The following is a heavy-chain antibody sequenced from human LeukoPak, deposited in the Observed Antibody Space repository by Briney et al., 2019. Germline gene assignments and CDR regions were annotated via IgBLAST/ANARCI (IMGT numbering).Heavy chain of an antibody. CDR3: TRGVAISTSGWYDTFDY. CDR2: ISTDGSRI. J-gene: IGHJ4*02. Sequence: PGGSLRLSCAASGFTFRDYAMYWVRQAPGKGLEYVSVISTDGSRIYYADSVEGRFTISRDNSKNTLYLQMGSLRAEDLAFYYCTRGVAISTSGWYDTFDYWGQGALVTVSS. CDR1: GFTFRDYA. D-gene: IGHD6-19*01. V-gene: IGHV3-64*02.